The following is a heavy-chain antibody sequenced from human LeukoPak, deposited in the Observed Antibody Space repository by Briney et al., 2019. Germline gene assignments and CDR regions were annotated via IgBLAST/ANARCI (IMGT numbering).Heavy chain of an antibody. CDR1: GGSITNYY. J-gene: IGHJ6*04. CDR3: ARVSPQVPYYYYGMDV. Sequence: PSETLSLTCSVSGGSITNYYWNWLRQPPGKGLEWIGYIHYSGTTNHNPSLQSRVTISVDTSKNQFSLQLISVTAADTAVYYCARVSPQVPYYYYGMDVWGKGTTVTVSS. V-gene: IGHV4-59*01. CDR2: IHYSGTT. D-gene: IGHD2-2*01.